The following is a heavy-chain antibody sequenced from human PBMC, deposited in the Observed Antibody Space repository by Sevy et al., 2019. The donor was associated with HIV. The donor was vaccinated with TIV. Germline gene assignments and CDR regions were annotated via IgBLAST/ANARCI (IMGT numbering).Heavy chain of an antibody. D-gene: IGHD2-15*01. CDR1: GGSISSYY. CDR2: IYYSGST. J-gene: IGHJ6*02. CDR3: ARATGYCGGGSCYSLGGHYYYYGMDV. V-gene: IGHV4-59*01. Sequence: SETLSLTCTVSGGSISSYYWSWIRQPPGKGLEWIGYIYYSGSTNYNPSLKSRVTISVDTSKNQFSLKLSSVTAADTAVYYCARATGYCGGGSCYSLGGHYYYYGMDVWGQGTTVTVSS.